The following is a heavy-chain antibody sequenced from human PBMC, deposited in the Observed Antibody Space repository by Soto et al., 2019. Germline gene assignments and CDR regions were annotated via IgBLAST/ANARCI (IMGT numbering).Heavy chain of an antibody. CDR3: AADKGGYDYGNYYYYYMDV. V-gene: IGHV1-58*02. CDR1: GFTFTSSA. Sequence: SVKVSCKASGFTFTSSAMQWVRQARGQRLEWKGWIVVGSGNTNYAQKFQERVTITRDMSTSTAYMELSSLRSEDTAVYYCAADKGGYDYGNYYYYYMDVWGKGTTVTVSS. D-gene: IGHD5-12*01. CDR2: IVVGSGNT. J-gene: IGHJ6*03.